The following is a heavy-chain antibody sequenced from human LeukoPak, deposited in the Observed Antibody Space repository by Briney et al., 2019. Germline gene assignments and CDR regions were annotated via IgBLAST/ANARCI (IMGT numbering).Heavy chain of an antibody. V-gene: IGHV4-61*02. CDR1: GNSISSGDNY. CDR2: IYTSGST. Sequence: SQTLSLTCTVSGNSISSGDNYWSWIRQPAGKGLEWIGRIYTSGSTNYNPSLKSRVTISVDTSKNQFSLKLSSVTAADTAVYYCARAPTGGVHQYYYYYMDVWGKGTTVTISS. CDR3: ARAPTGGVHQYYYYYMDV. D-gene: IGHD1-1*01. J-gene: IGHJ6*03.